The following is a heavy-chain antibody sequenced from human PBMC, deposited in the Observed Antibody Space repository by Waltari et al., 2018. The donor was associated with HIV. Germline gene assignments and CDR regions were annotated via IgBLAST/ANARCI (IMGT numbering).Heavy chain of an antibody. CDR2: INEDGSEK. CDR3: ARGPDDCEKGVCYAFDI. D-gene: IGHD2-8*01. J-gene: IGHJ3*02. CDR1: AFYFRNYC. Sequence: EMWFVESGGGLVQPGGFLLHDCSASAFYFRNYCLCWFRQVPGKGLEWLANINEDGSEKNYVDSLRGRFTISRDNARNTLYLQMNSLSLEDTAMYYCARGPDDCEKGVCYAFDIWGQGTMVTVSS. V-gene: IGHV3-7*03.